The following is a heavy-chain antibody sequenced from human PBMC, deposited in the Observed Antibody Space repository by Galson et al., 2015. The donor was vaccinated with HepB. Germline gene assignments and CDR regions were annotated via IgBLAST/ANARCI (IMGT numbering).Heavy chain of an antibody. Sequence: SLRLSCAASGFTVSSNYMSWVRQAPGKGLEWVSVIYSGGSTYYADSVKGRFTISRDNSKNTLYPQMNSLRAEDTAVYYCAGSLYYYGSGSFNAFDIWGQGTMVTVSS. V-gene: IGHV3-66*01. D-gene: IGHD3-10*01. CDR3: AGSLYYYGSGSFNAFDI. CDR1: GFTVSSNY. CDR2: IYSGGST. J-gene: IGHJ3*02.